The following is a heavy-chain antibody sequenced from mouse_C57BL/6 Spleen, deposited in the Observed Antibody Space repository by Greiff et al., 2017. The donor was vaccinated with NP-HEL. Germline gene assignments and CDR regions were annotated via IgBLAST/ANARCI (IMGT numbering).Heavy chain of an antibody. CDR3: ARPGGDWFAY. Sequence: EVQVVESGPELVKPGASVKIPCKASGYTFTDYNMDWVKQSHGKSLEWIGDINPNNGGTIYNQKFKGKATLTVDKSSSTAYMELRSLTSEDTAVYYCARPGGDWFAYWGQGTLVTVSA. CDR2: INPNNGGT. V-gene: IGHV1-18*01. CDR1: GYTFTDYN. J-gene: IGHJ3*01.